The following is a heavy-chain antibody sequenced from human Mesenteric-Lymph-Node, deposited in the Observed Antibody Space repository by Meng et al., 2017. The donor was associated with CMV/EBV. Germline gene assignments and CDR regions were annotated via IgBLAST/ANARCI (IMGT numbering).Heavy chain of an antibody. CDR3: VRGRLRSCGPGVMGWFDP. Sequence: GESLKISCAASGFTFSSSWMHWVCQAPEKGLEWVADIKCDGSEKYYVDSVKGRLTISRDNAKNSLYLQVNSLRGEDMTVYYCVRGRLRSCGPGVMGWFDPWGQGTLVTVSS. CDR2: IKCDGSEK. CDR1: GFTFSSSW. J-gene: IGHJ5*02. V-gene: IGHV3-52*01. D-gene: IGHD3-16*01.